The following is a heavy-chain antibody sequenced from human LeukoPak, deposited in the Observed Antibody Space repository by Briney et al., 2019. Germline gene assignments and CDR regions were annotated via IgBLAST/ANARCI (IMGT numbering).Heavy chain of an antibody. D-gene: IGHD6-19*01. V-gene: IGHV3-23*01. J-gene: IGHJ4*02. CDR1: GFTFSSYA. CDR2: ISGSGGSA. CDR3: AKVPRAVAISRYDY. Sequence: GGSLRLSCAASGFTFSSYAMSWVRQAPGKGLEWVSAISGSGGSAYYADSVKGRFTISRDNSKNTLYLQMNSLRAEDTAVYYCAKVPRAVAISRYDYWGQGTLVTVSS.